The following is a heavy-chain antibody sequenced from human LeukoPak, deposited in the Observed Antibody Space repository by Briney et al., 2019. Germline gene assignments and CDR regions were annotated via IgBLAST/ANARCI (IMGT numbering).Heavy chain of an antibody. Sequence: GGSLRLSCAASGFTFSSYAMSWVRQAPGKGLEWVSAISGSGGSTYYADSVKGRFTISRDNSKNTLYLQMNSLRAEDTAVYCCAKDNAWFGELEGRFDYWGQGTLVTVSS. CDR3: AKDNAWFGELEGRFDY. J-gene: IGHJ4*02. D-gene: IGHD3-10*01. V-gene: IGHV3-23*01. CDR1: GFTFSSYA. CDR2: ISGSGGST.